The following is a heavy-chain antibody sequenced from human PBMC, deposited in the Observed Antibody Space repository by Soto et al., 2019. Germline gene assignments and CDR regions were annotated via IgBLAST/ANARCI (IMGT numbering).Heavy chain of an antibody. V-gene: IGHV1-24*01. D-gene: IGHD5-12*01. J-gene: IGHJ4*02. CDR2: FDPEDGET. CDR3: ATVEMATIWRYFDY. Sequence: GASVKVSCKVSGYTLTELSMHWVRQAPGKGLEWMGGFDPEDGETIYAQKFQGRVTMTEDTSTDTAYMELSSLRSEDTAVYYCATVEMATIWRYFDYWGQGTLVTVSS. CDR1: GYTLTELS.